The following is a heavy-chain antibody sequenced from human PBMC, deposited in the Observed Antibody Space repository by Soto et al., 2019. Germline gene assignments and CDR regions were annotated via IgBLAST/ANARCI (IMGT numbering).Heavy chain of an antibody. Sequence: QVQLVESGGGVVQPGRSLRLSCAASGFTFSSYAMHWVRQAPGKGLEWVAVISYDGSNKYYADSVKGRFTISRDNSKNTLYLQMNSLRAEDTAVYYCARDELLRGFDDAFDIWGQGTMVTVSS. CDR3: ARDELLRGFDDAFDI. CDR1: GFTFSSYA. J-gene: IGHJ3*02. V-gene: IGHV3-30-3*01. D-gene: IGHD2-21*01. CDR2: ISYDGSNK.